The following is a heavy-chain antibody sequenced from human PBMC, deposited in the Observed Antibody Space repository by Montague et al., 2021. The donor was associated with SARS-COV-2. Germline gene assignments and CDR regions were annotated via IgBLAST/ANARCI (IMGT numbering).Heavy chain of an antibody. CDR2: IHYIGNT. J-gene: IGHJ6*03. D-gene: IGHD2-2*01. Sequence: SETLSLTCNVSGASISRSDYYWAWIRQPPGKGLELIGSIHYIGNTYYNPSLKSRVTISVDTSKNQFSLKLSSVTAADTAVYYCARARQDVVVPAIGIRAYYYYYYLDVWGKGTTVTVSS. CDR3: ARARQDVVVPAIGIRAYYYYYYLDV. V-gene: IGHV4-39*07. CDR1: GASISRSDYY.